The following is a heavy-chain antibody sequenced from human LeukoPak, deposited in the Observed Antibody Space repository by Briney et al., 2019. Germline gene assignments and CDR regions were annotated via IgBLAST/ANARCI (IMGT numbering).Heavy chain of an antibody. D-gene: IGHD2-2*01. J-gene: IGHJ4*02. V-gene: IGHV3-9*01. CDR1: GFTFNDYA. CDR2: ISWNSGVK. CDR3: ARAPTVLVGYCSSSSCQADY. Sequence: GGSLRLSCAASGFTFNDYAMHWVRQAPGKGLEWVSSISWNSGVKVYADSVKGRFTISRDNAENSLYLQMNSLRVEDTAVYYCARAPTVLVGYCSSSSCQADYWGQGTLVTVSS.